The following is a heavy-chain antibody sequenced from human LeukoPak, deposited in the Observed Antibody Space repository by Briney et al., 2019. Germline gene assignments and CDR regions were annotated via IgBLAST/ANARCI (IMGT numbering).Heavy chain of an antibody. V-gene: IGHV3-30*02. CDR3: AKEGRGGSYFWDSHY. CDR1: GFTFSSYG. CDR2: IRYYGSNK. D-gene: IGHD1-26*01. J-gene: IGHJ4*02. Sequence: GGSLRLSCAVSGFTFSSYGMHWVRQAPGKGLEWVAFIRYYGSNKYYADSVKGRFTISRHNSKNTLYMQMNSVRAEDKAVYYCAKEGRGGSYFWDSHYRRQGTLVTVSS.